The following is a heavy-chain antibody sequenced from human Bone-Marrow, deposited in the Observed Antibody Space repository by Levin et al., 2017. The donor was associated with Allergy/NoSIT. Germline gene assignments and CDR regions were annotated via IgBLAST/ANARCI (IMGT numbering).Heavy chain of an antibody. Sequence: SETLSLTCTVSGGSISSSSYYWGWIRQPPGKGLEWIGSIYYSGSTYYNPSLKSRVTISVDTSKNLFSLKLSSVTAADTAVYYCSRDGMITFGGVIVTKFDYWGQGTLVTVSS. CDR2: IYYSGST. CDR1: GGSISSSSYY. CDR3: SRDGMITFGGVIVTKFDY. D-gene: IGHD3-16*02. J-gene: IGHJ4*02. V-gene: IGHV4-39*07.